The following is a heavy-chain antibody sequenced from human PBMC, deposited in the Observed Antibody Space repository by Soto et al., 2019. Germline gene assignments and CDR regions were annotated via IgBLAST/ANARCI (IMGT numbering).Heavy chain of an antibody. V-gene: IGHV3-30*18. Sequence: QVQLVESGGGVVQPGRSLRLSCAASGFTFSSYGMHWVRQAPGKGLEWVAVISYDGSNKYYADSVKGGFTISRDNSKNTLYLQMNSLRAEDTAVYYCAKDGVPDYGDYGVYYYGMDVWGQGTTVTVSS. CDR1: GFTFSSYG. CDR3: AKDGVPDYGDYGVYYYGMDV. CDR2: ISYDGSNK. D-gene: IGHD4-17*01. J-gene: IGHJ6*02.